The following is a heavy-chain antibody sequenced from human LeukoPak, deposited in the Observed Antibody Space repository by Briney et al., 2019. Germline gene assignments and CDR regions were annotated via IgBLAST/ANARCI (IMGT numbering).Heavy chain of an antibody. Sequence: PSETLSLTRTVSSGSISDYYWSWIRQPPGKGLEWIGYIYYSGSTNYNPSLKSRVTILVDMSKNQFSLKMSSVTAADTAVYYCARELKVGNTGYYFDYWGQGTLVTVSS. CDR3: ARELKVGNTGYYFDY. D-gene: IGHD2/OR15-2a*01. CDR2: IYYSGST. V-gene: IGHV4-59*01. CDR1: SGSISDYY. J-gene: IGHJ4*02.